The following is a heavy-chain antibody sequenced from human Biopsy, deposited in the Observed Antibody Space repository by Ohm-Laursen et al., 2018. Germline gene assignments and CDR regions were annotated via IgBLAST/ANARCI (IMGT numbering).Heavy chain of an antibody. J-gene: IGHJ4*02. Sequence: SETLSLTCSVSGGSISSRNHYWGWLRQPHGKGLEWIGHVYYSGSTFYNSSLESRVTVSVDTSKNQFHLRLTSMSASDTAVYYCARHSLDDFWSGAHYYFDYWGLGTLVTVSS. CDR3: ARHSLDDFWSGAHYYFDY. CDR2: VYYSGST. CDR1: GGSISSRNHY. V-gene: IGHV4-39*01. D-gene: IGHD3-3*01.